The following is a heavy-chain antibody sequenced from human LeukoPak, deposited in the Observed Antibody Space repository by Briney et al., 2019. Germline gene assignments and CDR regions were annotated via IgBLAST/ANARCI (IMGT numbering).Heavy chain of an antibody. CDR1: GFTFSGYA. J-gene: IGHJ4*02. D-gene: IGHD3-9*01. CDR3: ARDHDNFFDY. Sequence: PGGSLSLSCAASGFTFSGYAMSWVRQAPGKGLEWVSAITTSGDNAYYVDSVKGRFTMSRDNSKNTLYLQMNSLGADDTAVYYCARDHDNFFDYWGQGTLVSVST. V-gene: IGHV3-23*01. CDR2: ITTSGDNA.